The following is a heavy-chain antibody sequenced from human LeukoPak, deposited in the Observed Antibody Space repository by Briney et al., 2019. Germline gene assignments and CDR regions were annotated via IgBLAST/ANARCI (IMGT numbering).Heavy chain of an antibody. D-gene: IGHD1-26*01. CDR2: IYYSGST. J-gene: IGHJ4*02. V-gene: IGHV4-39*07. CDR3: ARAYSGSYTSLGY. Sequence: SETLSLTCTVSGGSISSTSYYWGWIRQPPGKGLEWIGSIYYSGSTYYNPSLMSRVTISIDTSKNQFSLKLSSVTAADTAVYYCARAYSGSYTSLGYWGQGTLVTVSS. CDR1: GGSISSTSYY.